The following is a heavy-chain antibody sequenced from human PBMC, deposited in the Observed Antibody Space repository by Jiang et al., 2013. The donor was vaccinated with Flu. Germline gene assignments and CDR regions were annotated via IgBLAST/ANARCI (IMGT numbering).Heavy chain of an antibody. J-gene: IGHJ4*02. CDR2: IYYSGST. D-gene: IGHD6-19*01. Sequence: GLVKPSETLSLTCTISGGSISSYYWSWIRQPPGKGLEWIGYIYYSGSTNYNPSLKSRVTISVDTSKNQFSLKLSSVTAADTAVYYCARVSWLAPYYFDYWGQGTLVTVSS. CDR1: GGSISSYY. CDR3: ARVSWLAPYYFDY. V-gene: IGHV4-59*01.